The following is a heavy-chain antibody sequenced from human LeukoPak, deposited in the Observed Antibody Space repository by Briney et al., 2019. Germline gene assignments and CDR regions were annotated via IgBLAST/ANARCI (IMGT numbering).Heavy chain of an antibody. J-gene: IGHJ6*02. CDR1: GFTFTSSA. CDR2: IVVGSGNT. V-gene: IGHV1-58*02. CDR3: ATNVPAAYYYYYGMDV. D-gene: IGHD2-2*01. Sequence: ASVKVSCKASGFTFTSSAMQWVRQARGQRLEWIGWIVVGSGNTNYAQKFQERVTITRDMSTSTAYMELSSLRSEDTAVYYCATNVPAAYYYYYGMDVWGQGTTVTVSS.